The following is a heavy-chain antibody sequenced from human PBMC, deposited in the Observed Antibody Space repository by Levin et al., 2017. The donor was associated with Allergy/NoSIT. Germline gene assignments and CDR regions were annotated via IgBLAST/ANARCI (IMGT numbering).Heavy chain of an antibody. CDR3: ARDFRIDDFCSGYRVGMDV. CDR2: IYYSGST. J-gene: IGHJ6*02. Sequence: SETLSLPFPFSFFSLLLLLSSFFFLLPPPGKGLEWIGSIYYSGSTYYNPSLKSRVTISVDTSKNQFSLKLSSVTAADTAVYYCARDFRIDDFCSGYRVGMDVWGQGTTVTVSS. CDR1: FFSLLLLLSS. D-gene: IGHD3-3*01. V-gene: IGHV4-39*07.